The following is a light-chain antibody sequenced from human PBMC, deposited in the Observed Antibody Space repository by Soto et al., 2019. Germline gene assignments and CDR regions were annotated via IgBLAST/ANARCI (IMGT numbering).Light chain of an antibody. CDR1: SSDVGGYKY. J-gene: IGLJ2*01. CDR2: EVS. CDR3: SSYTRSSTAVV. Sequence: QSALTQPASVSGSPGQSITISCTGTSSDVGGYKYVSWYQQHPGKAPKLMIYEVSNRPSGVSNRFSGSKSGNTASLTISGLQAEDEADYYCSSYTRSSTAVVFGGGTKSPS. V-gene: IGLV2-14*01.